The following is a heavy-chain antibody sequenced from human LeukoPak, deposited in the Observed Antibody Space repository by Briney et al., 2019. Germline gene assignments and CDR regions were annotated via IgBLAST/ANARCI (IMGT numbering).Heavy chain of an antibody. D-gene: IGHD2-2*01. J-gene: IGHJ3*02. CDR3: AEDQVWVVPAANDAFDI. CDR1: GYTFTSYD. CDR2: MNPNNVHT. Sequence: ASVNVSCKASGYTFTSYDIHWVRQATGQGLEWMGYMNPNNVHTGYAQKFQGRLTMTTNTSISTTYMELSSLRSEDTAVYYCAEDQVWVVPAANDAFDIWGQGTMVTVSS. V-gene: IGHV1-8*01.